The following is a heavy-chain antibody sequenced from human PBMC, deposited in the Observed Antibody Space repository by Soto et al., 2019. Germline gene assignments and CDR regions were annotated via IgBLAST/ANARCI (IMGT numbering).Heavy chain of an antibody. CDR1: GGTFSSYA. J-gene: IGHJ5*02. D-gene: IGHD2-21*02. CDR2: IIPIFGTA. V-gene: IGHV1-69*12. CDR3: ARDLCGGDCYGPYNWFDP. Sequence: QVQLVQSGAEVKKPGSSVKVSCKASGGTFSSYAISWVRQAPGQGLEWMGGIIPIFGTANYAQKFQGRVTITADESTSTAYMELSSLRSEDTAVYYCARDLCGGDCYGPYNWFDPWGQGTLVTVSS.